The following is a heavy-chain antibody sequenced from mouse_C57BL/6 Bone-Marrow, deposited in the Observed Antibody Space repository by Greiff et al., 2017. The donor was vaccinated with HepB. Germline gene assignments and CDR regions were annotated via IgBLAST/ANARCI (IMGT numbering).Heavy chain of an antibody. CDR3: ARRLGRPLFAY. CDR1: GFTFSSYG. Sequence: EVQRVESGGDLVKPGGSLKLSCAASGFTFSSYGMSWVRQTPDKRLEWVATISSGGSYTYYPDSVKGRFTISRDNAKNTLYLQMSSLKSEDTAMYYCARRLGRPLFAYWGQGTLVTVSA. V-gene: IGHV5-6*01. J-gene: IGHJ3*01. CDR2: ISSGGSYT. D-gene: IGHD4-1*01.